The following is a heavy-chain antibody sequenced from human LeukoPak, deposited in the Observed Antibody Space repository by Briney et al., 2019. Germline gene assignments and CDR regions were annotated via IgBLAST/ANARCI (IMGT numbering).Heavy chain of an antibody. V-gene: IGHV4-30-4*01. CDR1: GGSISSNDYY. Sequence: ASQTLSLTCTVSGGSISSNDYYWGWIRQPPGKGLEWIGYISYSGSTYYNPSLKSRVSISVDTSKNQFSLKLSSVTAADMAGYYCARDSQGITMVRGALSYGMDAWGQGTTVSVSS. J-gene: IGHJ6*01. D-gene: IGHD3-10*01. CDR3: ARDSQGITMVRGALSYGMDA. CDR2: ISYSGST.